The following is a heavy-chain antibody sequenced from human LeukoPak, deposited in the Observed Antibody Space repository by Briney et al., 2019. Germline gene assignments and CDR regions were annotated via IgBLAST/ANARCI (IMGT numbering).Heavy chain of an antibody. CDR3: ARSLWFGELLSLAFDI. J-gene: IGHJ3*02. CDR2: INPSGGST. CDR1: GYTFTGYY. V-gene: IGHV1-46*01. D-gene: IGHD3-10*01. Sequence: ASVKVSCKASGYTFTGYYMHWVRQAPGQGLEWMGIINPSGGSTSYAQKFQGRVTMTRDMSTSTVYMELSSLRSEDTAVYYCARSLWFGELLSLAFDIWGQGTMVTVSS.